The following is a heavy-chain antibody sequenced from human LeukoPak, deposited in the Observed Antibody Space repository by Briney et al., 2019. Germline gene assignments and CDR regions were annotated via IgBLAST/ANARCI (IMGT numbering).Heavy chain of an antibody. D-gene: IGHD5-12*01. V-gene: IGHV3-30*18. J-gene: IGHJ4*02. CDR3: AKDPGLRLKYFDY. CDR1: GFTFNTYG. Sequence: PGGSLRLSCAASGFTFNTYGMHWVRQAPGKGLEWVAIILYDGSNEDYADSVKGRFTISRDNSKNTLYLQMNSLRAEDTAVYYCAKDPGLRLKYFDYWGEGTLVTVSS. CDR2: ILYDGSNE.